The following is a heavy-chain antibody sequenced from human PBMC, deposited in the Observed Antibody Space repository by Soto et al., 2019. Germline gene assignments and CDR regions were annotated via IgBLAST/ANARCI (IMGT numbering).Heavy chain of an antibody. J-gene: IGHJ4*02. D-gene: IGHD2-15*01. CDR1: GYTFTRYD. CDR3: ARGADCSGGSCYLFDC. V-gene: IGHV1-8*01. Sequence: QVQLVQSGAEVKKPGASVKVSCKASGYTFTRYDINWVRQATGQGLEWMGWMNPNSGNTGNAQKYQGRVTMTRNTAISTAYMELSSLSSEDTAVYYCARGADCSGGSCYLFDCWGQGPLVTVSS. CDR2: MNPNSGNT.